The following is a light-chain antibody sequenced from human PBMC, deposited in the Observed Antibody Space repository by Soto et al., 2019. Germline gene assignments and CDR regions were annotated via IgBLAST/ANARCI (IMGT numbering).Light chain of an antibody. CDR1: QSVYRY. Sequence: EVVLTQSPATLSLSPGEGVTLSCRASQSVYRYLAWYQQKPGQAPRLLIYDASNRATGIQARFSGSGSGTDFNLTISSLEPEDFAVYYCQQRSDWPLTFGGGTKVEIK. V-gene: IGKV3-11*01. CDR2: DAS. J-gene: IGKJ4*01. CDR3: QQRSDWPLT.